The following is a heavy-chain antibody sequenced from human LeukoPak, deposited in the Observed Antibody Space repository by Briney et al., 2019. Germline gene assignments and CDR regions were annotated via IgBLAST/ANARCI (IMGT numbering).Heavy chain of an antibody. CDR3: ARGDTADAFDI. Sequence: SETLSLTCTVSGGSISSSGHYWGWIRQPPGKGSEWIGSIQYSGTTYYNPSLESRVTISVDTSKNQFSLKLSSVTAADTAVYYCARGDTADAFDIWGQGTMVTVSS. CDR2: IQYSGTT. J-gene: IGHJ3*02. V-gene: IGHV4-39*07. CDR1: GGSISSSGHY. D-gene: IGHD5-18*01.